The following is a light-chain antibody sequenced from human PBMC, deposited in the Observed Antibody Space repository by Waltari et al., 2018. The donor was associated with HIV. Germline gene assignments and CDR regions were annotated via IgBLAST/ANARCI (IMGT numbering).Light chain of an antibody. CDR3: ATWDDSLNGHVV. Sequence: QSVLTQPPSASGTPGQRVTIPCSGSSSNIGDTTVNWYQQLPGTAPKLLIYTNTQRPSGVPDRFSGSKSGTSASLAISGLQSEDEADYYCATWDDSLNGHVVFGGGTKLTVL. J-gene: IGLJ2*01. V-gene: IGLV1-44*01. CDR2: TNT. CDR1: SSNIGDTT.